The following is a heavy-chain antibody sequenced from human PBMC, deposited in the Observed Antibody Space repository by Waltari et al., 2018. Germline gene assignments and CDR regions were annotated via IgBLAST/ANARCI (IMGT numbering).Heavy chain of an antibody. CDR1: GGSISSGGYY. Sequence: QVQLQESGPGLVKPSQTLSLTCTVSGGSISSGGYYWSWIRQHPGKGLEWIGYIYYSGSTYYNPSLKIRVTRSVDTSKNQFSLKLSSVTAADTAVYYCARRTRRSTLGTVDYWGQGTLVTVSS. CDR2: IYYSGST. CDR3: ARRTRRSTLGTVDY. V-gene: IGHV4-31*03. D-gene: IGHD1-1*01. J-gene: IGHJ4*02.